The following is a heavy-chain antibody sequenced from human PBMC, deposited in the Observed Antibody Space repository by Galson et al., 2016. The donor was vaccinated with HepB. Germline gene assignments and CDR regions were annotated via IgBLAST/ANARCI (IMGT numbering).Heavy chain of an antibody. Sequence: CAISGDSVSSNSAAWNWIRLSPSRGLEWLGRTYYRSKWYHDYAVSVKSRILINPDTSKNHFSLQLNSVTPEDTAVYYCARTKWGWFDPWGQGTLVTVSS. V-gene: IGHV6-1*01. CDR2: TYYRSKWYH. J-gene: IGHJ5*02. CDR3: ARTKWGWFDP. D-gene: IGHD2-8*01. CDR1: GDSVSSNSAA.